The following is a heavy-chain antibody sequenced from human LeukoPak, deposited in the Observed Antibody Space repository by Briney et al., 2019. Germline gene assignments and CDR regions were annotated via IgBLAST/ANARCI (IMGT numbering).Heavy chain of an antibody. D-gene: IGHD5-24*01. CDR2: ISSSGSTI. CDR3: AKSGYNRFDY. CDR1: GFTLSTYT. J-gene: IGHJ4*02. Sequence: GGALRLSCTASGFTLSTYTMNWVRQAPGKGLEWGSYISSSGSTIYYADSVKGGVTISRDNAKNSLYLQMNSLRAEDTAIYYCAKSGYNRFDYWGQGTLVTVSS. V-gene: IGHV3-48*04.